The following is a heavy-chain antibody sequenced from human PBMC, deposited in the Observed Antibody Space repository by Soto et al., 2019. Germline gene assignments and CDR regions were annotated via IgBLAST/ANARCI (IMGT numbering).Heavy chain of an antibody. D-gene: IGHD3-22*01. CDR1: GGTFSSYT. CDR3: AKEYDSSGYYPDY. CDR2: IIPILGIA. V-gene: IGHV1-69*04. Sequence: SVKVSCKASGGTFSSYTISWVRQAPGQGLEWMGRIIPILGIANYAQKFQGRVTITADNSKNTLYLQMSSLRAEDTALYYCAKEYDSSGYYPDYWGQGTLVTVSS. J-gene: IGHJ4*02.